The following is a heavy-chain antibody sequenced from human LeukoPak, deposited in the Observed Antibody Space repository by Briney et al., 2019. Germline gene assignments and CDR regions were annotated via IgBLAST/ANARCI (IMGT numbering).Heavy chain of an antibody. V-gene: IGHV4-59*01. Sequence: SETLSLTCTVSGGSISSYYWSWIRQPPGKGLEWIGYIYYSGSTNYNPSLKSRVTISVDTSKNQCSLKLRSVPAADTAVYYCASSYYDFWSGYDYYYYYYMDVWGKGTTVTVSS. CDR1: GGSISSYY. J-gene: IGHJ6*03. D-gene: IGHD3-3*01. CDR2: IYYSGST. CDR3: ASSYYDFWSGYDYYYYYYMDV.